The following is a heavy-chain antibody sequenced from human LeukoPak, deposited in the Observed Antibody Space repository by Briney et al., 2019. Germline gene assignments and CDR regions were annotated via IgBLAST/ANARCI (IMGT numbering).Heavy chain of an antibody. CDR2: INPNSGGT. CDR3: ARAPGYSGYDTLFDY. D-gene: IGHD5-12*01. Sequence: ASVKVSCKASGYTFTGHYMHWVRQAPGQGLEWMGWINPNSGGTNYAQKFQGRVTMTRDTSISTAYMELSRLRSDDTAVYYCARAPGYSGYDTLFDYWGQGTLVTVSS. J-gene: IGHJ4*02. V-gene: IGHV1-2*02. CDR1: GYTFTGHY.